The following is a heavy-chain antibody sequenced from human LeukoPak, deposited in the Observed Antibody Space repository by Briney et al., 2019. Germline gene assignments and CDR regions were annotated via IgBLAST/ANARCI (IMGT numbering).Heavy chain of an antibody. V-gene: IGHV3-7*01. D-gene: IGHD2-2*01. CDR2: IRQDGSEK. CDR1: GFTFSSYW. J-gene: IGHJ4*02. Sequence: GRSLRLSCAASGFTFSSYWISWVRQAPGKGLEWVANIRQDGSEKYYVDSVKGQFTISRDNAKNSLYLQMTSLRAEDTAVYYCARENRSTSCCFDYWGQGTLVTVSS. CDR3: ARENRSTSCCFDY.